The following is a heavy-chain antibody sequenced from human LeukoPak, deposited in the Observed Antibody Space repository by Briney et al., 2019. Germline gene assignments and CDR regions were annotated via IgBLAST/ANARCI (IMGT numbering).Heavy chain of an antibody. CDR2: ISYDGSNK. CDR3: AKSGLSGS. D-gene: IGHD3-10*01. Sequence: GGSLRLSCAASGFTFSSYGMHWVRQAPGKGLEWVAVISYDGSNKYYADSVKGRFTISRDNSKNTLYLQMNSLRAEDTAVYYCAKSGLSGSWGQGTLVTVSS. J-gene: IGHJ5*02. V-gene: IGHV3-30*18. CDR1: GFTFSSYG.